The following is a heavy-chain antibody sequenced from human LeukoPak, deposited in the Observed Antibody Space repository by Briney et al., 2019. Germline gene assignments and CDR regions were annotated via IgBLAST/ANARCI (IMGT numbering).Heavy chain of an antibody. J-gene: IGHJ4*02. D-gene: IGHD3-10*01. CDR1: GGSISSSSYY. CDR3: ASGYYGSGSYGDY. V-gene: IGHV4-39*07. Sequence: SETLSVTCTVSGGSISSSSYYWGWIRQPPGKTLEWIGSIYSRGNTYYNPSLKSRVTISVDKSKNQFSLKLSSVTAADTAVYYCASGYYGSGSYGDYWGQGTLVTVSS. CDR2: IYSRGNT.